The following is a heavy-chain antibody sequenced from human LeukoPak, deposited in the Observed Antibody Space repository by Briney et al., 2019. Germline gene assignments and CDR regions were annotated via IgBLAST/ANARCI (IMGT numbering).Heavy chain of an antibody. D-gene: IGHD4-17*01. J-gene: IGHJ4*02. CDR2: ISGSDGTT. CDR3: ATTNYADYTFEY. CDR1: GFTFSNYA. Sequence: GGSLRLSCAASGFTFSNYAMSWVRQAPGKGLEWGSVISGSDGTTYYADSVKGRFTISRDNSKKTLSLQMNSLRAEDTAVYYCATTNYADYTFEYWGQGTLVTVSS. V-gene: IGHV3-23*01.